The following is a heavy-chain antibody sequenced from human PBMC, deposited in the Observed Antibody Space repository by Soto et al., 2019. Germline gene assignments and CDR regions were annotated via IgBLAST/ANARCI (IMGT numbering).Heavy chain of an antibody. CDR2: IIPIFGTA. CDR1: GGTFSSYA. Sequence: QVQLVQSGAEVKKPGSSVKVSCKASGGTFSSYAISWVRQAPGQGLEWMGGIIPIFGTANYAQKFQGRVTITADESTSTAYMELSSLRSEDTAVYYCAGDDYYDSSGYAYYYGMDVWGQGTTVTVSS. V-gene: IGHV1-69*01. D-gene: IGHD3-22*01. CDR3: AGDDYYDSSGYAYYYGMDV. J-gene: IGHJ6*02.